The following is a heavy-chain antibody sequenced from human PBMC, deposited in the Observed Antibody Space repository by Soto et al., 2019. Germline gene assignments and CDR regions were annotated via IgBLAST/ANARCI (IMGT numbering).Heavy chain of an antibody. D-gene: IGHD1-1*01. CDR2: IYTSGST. CDR3: AREGYNAGAY. J-gene: IGHJ4*02. CDR1: GGSISSYY. V-gene: IGHV4-4*07. Sequence: SETLSLTCTVSGGSISSYYWSWIRQPAGKGLEWIGRIYTSGSTNYNPSLKSRVTISLDTSKNQVSLKLNSVSAADTAVYYCAREGYNAGAYWGQGVLVTVSS.